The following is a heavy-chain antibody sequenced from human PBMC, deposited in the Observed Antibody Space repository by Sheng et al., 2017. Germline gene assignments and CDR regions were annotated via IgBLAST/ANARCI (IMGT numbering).Heavy chain of an antibody. CDR1: GFTFSNYA. J-gene: IGHJ4*02. CDR2: ISYAGSNK. Sequence: QVQLVESGGGVVQPGRSLRLSCTASGFTFSNYAMHWVRQAPGKGLEWVTVISYAGSNKYYADSVKGRFTISRDNSKNTLYLEVNSLRAEDTAVYYCARDRGFSSSWSGGFDYWGQGTLVTVSS. CDR3: ARDRGFSSSWSGGFDY. V-gene: IGHV3-30*04. D-gene: IGHD6-13*01.